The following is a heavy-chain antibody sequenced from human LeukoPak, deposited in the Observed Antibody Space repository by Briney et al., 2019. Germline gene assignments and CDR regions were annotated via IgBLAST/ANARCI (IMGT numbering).Heavy chain of an antibody. V-gene: IGHV3-30*02. Sequence: GGSLRLSCAASGFTFSAYGMHWVRQAPGKGLEWVAFIRYDGSNKYYADSVKGRFTISRDNSKNTLYLQMNNLRAEDTAVYYCARDRSTVTTWVDYWGQGTLVTVSS. CDR3: ARDRSTVTTWVDY. J-gene: IGHJ4*02. CDR2: IRYDGSNK. CDR1: GFTFSAYG. D-gene: IGHD4-17*01.